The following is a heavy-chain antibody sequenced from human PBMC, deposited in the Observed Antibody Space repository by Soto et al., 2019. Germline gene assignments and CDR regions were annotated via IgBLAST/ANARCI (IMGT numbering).Heavy chain of an antibody. CDR1: GGTFSSYA. Sequence: QVQLVQSGAEVKKPGSSVKVSCKASGGTFSSYAISWVRQAPGQGLEWMGGIIPIFGTGTYAQKFQGRVTITADETTSTGYMELSSLRSEDTAVYYCARHGSEPRYYYDVMDVWGQGTTVTVSS. V-gene: IGHV1-69*12. J-gene: IGHJ6*02. CDR3: ARHGSEPRYYYDVMDV. D-gene: IGHD3-10*01. CDR2: IIPIFGTG.